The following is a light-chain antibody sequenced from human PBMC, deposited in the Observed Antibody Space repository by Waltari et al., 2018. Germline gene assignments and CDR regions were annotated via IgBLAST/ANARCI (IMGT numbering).Light chain of an antibody. V-gene: IGKV1-39*01. CDR1: QTVATY. Sequence: DTQMTQSPSSLSASVGDRVSITCRASQTVATYLNWYQQRPGKAPQVLIFAASNLQSGVPSRFSGSGSGTEFTLTISSLQPEDFATYYCQQSYSNPWTFGQGTKVEIK. CDR2: AAS. CDR3: QQSYSNPWT. J-gene: IGKJ1*01.